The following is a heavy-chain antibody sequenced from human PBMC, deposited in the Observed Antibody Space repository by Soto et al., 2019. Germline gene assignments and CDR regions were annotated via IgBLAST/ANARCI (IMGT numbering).Heavy chain of an antibody. CDR2: ISTYSGDT. CDR3: ARHHGPTTSENWFDP. Sequence: ASVKVSCKASGYTFFTYDISWVRQAPGQGLEWMGWISTYSGDTKYAQKFQGRVTMTTDTSTTTAYLELRSLRSDDSAVYYCARHHGPTTSENWFDPWGQGTLVTVSS. V-gene: IGHV1-18*01. J-gene: IGHJ5*02. CDR1: GYTFFTYD. D-gene: IGHD5-12*01.